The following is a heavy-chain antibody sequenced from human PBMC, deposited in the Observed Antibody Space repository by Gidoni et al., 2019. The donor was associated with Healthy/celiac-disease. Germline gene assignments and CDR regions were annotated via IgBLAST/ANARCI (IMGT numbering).Heavy chain of an antibody. CDR3: AKDRLAPYSSSWYRGFDY. V-gene: IGHV3-23*01. Sequence: EVQLLESGGGLVQPGGSLRLSCAASGFTFSSYAMSWVRQAPGKGLEWVSAISGSGVSTYYADSVKGWFTISRDNSKNTLYLQMNSLRAEDTAVYYCAKDRLAPYSSSWYRGFDYWGKGTLVTVSS. CDR2: ISGSGVST. CDR1: GFTFSSYA. D-gene: IGHD6-13*01. J-gene: IGHJ4*02.